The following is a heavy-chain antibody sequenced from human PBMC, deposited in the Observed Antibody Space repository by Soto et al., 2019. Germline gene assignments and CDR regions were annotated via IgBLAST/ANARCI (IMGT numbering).Heavy chain of an antibody. V-gene: IGHV3-74*01. CDR1: GFAFSGYW. Sequence: EVQLVESGGGLAQLGGSLRLSCAASGFAFSGYWMHWVRQTPGKGLVWVARINSDGSRAAYPDSVKGRFTISRDNAKNTLYLQVNSLRVDDTAVYYCARTTRAFDIWGQGTMVTVSS. CDR3: ARTTRAFDI. D-gene: IGHD1-1*01. J-gene: IGHJ3*02. CDR2: INSDGSRA.